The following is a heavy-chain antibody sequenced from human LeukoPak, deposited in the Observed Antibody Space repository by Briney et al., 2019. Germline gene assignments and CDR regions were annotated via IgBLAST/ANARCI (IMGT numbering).Heavy chain of an antibody. D-gene: IGHD1-26*01. J-gene: IGHJ4*02. V-gene: IGHV3-21*01. CDR3: AREGQGKCELFGEVDY. Sequence: GGSLRLSCAASGFTVSSNYMSWVRQAPGKGLEWVSCISTSSSYIYYADSVKGRFTISRDNAKNSLYLQMNSLRAEDTAVYYCAREGQGKCELFGEVDYWGQGILVTVSS. CDR2: ISTSSSYI. CDR1: GFTVSSNY.